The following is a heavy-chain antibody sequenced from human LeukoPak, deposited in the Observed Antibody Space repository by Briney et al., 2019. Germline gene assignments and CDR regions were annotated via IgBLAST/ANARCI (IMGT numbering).Heavy chain of an antibody. D-gene: IGHD3-10*02. Sequence: PSETLSLTCTVSGGSISSSSYYWGWIRQPPGKGLEWIANIYYSESTYFNPSLKSRVSISVDTSKNQFSLKVSSVTAADTAVYYCARGRRVRGVWDSWGQGTLVTASS. V-gene: IGHV4-39*07. CDR3: ARGRRVRGVWDS. J-gene: IGHJ5*01. CDR2: IYYSEST. CDR1: GGSISSSSYY.